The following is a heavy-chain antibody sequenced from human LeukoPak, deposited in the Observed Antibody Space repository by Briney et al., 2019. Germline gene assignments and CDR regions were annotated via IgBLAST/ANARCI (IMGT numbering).Heavy chain of an antibody. Sequence: GGSLRLSGAASGFTFGGYLMHWVRQAPGKGLEWVTRIDSDGSVINYADSVKGRFTISRDNSKNTLYLQMNSLRAEDTAVYYCAKDKGAVTGTFDYWGQGTLVTVSS. CDR2: IDSDGSVI. J-gene: IGHJ4*02. CDR3: AKDKGAVTGTFDY. CDR1: GFTFGGYL. D-gene: IGHD1-14*01. V-gene: IGHV3-74*01.